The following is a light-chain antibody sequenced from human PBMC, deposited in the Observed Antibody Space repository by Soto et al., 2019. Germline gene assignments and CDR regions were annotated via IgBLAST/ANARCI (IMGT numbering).Light chain of an antibody. J-gene: IGKJ1*01. V-gene: IGKV1-39*01. CDR1: QSISSY. CDR2: AAS. CDR3: QQSYSTPCT. Sequence: DIQMTQSPSSLSASVGDRVTITCLASQSISSYLNWYQQTPGKAPKLLIYAASSLQSGFPSRFSGTGSETDFTLTISSLQPEDFATYYCQQSYSTPCTFGQGTKVEIK.